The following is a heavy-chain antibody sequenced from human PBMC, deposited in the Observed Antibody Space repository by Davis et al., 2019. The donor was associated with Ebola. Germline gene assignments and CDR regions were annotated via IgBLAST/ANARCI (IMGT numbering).Heavy chain of an antibody. V-gene: IGHV4-59*02. D-gene: IGHD4-17*01. J-gene: IGHJ4*02. CDR3: ARGVYGAYFDH. Sequence: SETLSLTCSVSGGSVSSYYWSWIRQPPGKALEWLGYIEHHGMTEYIASLTNRLTISLDTYRNQFPLKLYSVTAADTAVYYCARGVYGAYFDHWGQGTLVTVSS. CDR1: GGSVSSYY. CDR2: IEHHGMT.